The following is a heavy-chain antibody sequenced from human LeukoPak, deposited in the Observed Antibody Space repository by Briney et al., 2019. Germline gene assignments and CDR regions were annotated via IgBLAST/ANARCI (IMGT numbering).Heavy chain of an antibody. CDR2: IYYSEST. J-gene: IGHJ1*01. CDR3: ARGLGYCSGTSCYTTEH. V-gene: IGHV4-59*12. Sequence: SETLSLTCTVSGGSISNYYWSWIRQPPGKGLEWIGYIYYSESTNYNPSLKSRVTISVDTSKNQFSLKLSSVTAADTAVYYCARGLGYCSGTSCYTTEHWGQGTLVTVSS. CDR1: GGSISNYY. D-gene: IGHD2-2*02.